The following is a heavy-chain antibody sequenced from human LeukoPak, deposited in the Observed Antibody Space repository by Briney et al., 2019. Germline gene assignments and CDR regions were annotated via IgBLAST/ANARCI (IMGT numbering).Heavy chain of an antibody. D-gene: IGHD3-10*01. Sequence: GGSLRLSCAASGFTVSSNYMSWVRQAPGKGLEWVSVIYSGGSTYYADSVKGRLTISRDNSKNTLYLQMNSLRAEDTAVYYCAREAFGMFAFDIWGQGTMVTVSS. CDR1: GFTVSSNY. V-gene: IGHV3-66*01. J-gene: IGHJ3*02. CDR3: AREAFGMFAFDI. CDR2: IYSGGST.